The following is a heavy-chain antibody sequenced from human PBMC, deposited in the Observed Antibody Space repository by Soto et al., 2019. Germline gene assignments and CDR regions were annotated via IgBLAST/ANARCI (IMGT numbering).Heavy chain of an antibody. CDR2: IFYSGDT. V-gene: IGHV4-30-4*01. Sequence: QVQLQESGPGLVKPSQTLSLTCAVSGGSISSGGYYWSWIRQPPGKVLEWIVYIFYSGDTYYSPSLQSRVSILVDTSKNQFSLTLSSVTAADTAVYYCATVTGNAFAIWGQGTMVTVSS. J-gene: IGHJ3*02. CDR3: ATVTGNAFAI. CDR1: GGSISSGGYY. D-gene: IGHD1-20*01.